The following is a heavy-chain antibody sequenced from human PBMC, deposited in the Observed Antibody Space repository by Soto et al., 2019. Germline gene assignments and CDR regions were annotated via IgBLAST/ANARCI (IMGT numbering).Heavy chain of an antibody. J-gene: IGHJ5*02. CDR1: GYSISSGYY. CDR3: ARLKGAFFITTYNWSDP. D-gene: IGHD3-22*01. V-gene: IGHV4-38-2*02. Sequence: KTXETLSLTCTVSGYSISSGYYWGWIRQPPGKGLEWIGDIYYSGTTHYNPSLKIRVTISIDTSKNQFSLHMRSVTAADTAVYYCARLKGAFFITTYNWSDPWGQGTPVT. CDR2: IYYSGTT.